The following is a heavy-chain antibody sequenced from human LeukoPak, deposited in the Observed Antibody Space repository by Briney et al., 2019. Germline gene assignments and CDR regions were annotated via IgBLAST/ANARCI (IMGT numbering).Heavy chain of an antibody. CDR2: ISSNGGTT. CDR1: GFTFSTYA. Sequence: GGSLRLACAASGFTFSTYAMHWVRQAPGKGLEYVSAISSNGGTTYYAHSVKGRFTISRDNSKNTLYLQMGSLRAEDMAVYYCARERYSYGCDYWGQGTLVTVSS. D-gene: IGHD5-18*01. V-gene: IGHV3-64*01. J-gene: IGHJ4*02. CDR3: ARERYSYGCDY.